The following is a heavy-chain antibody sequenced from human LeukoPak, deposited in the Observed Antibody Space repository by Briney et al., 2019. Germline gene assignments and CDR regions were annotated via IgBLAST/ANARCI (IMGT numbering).Heavy chain of an antibody. CDR1: GGSISSYY. Sequence: SETLSLTCTVSGGSISSYYWSWIRQPAGKGLEWIGRIYTSGSTNYNPSLKSRVTMSVDTSKNQFSLKLSSVTAADTAVYYCARVTSSSLPRGYYYYMDVWGKGTTVTVSS. D-gene: IGHD6-13*01. CDR3: ARVTSSSLPRGYYYYMDV. CDR2: IYTSGST. V-gene: IGHV4-4*07. J-gene: IGHJ6*03.